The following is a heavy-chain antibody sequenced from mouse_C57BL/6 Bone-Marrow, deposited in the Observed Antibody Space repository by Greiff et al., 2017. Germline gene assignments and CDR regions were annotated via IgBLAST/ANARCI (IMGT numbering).Heavy chain of an antibody. Sequence: VKLVESGAELARPGASVKLSCKASGYTFTSYGISWVKQRTGQGLEWIGEIYPRSGNTYYNEKFKGKATLTADKSSSTAYMELRSLTSEDSAVYFCALWLRRRFCYWGQGTLVTVSA. D-gene: IGHD2-2*01. CDR2: IYPRSGNT. CDR1: GYTFTSYG. V-gene: IGHV1-81*01. CDR3: ALWLRRRFCY. J-gene: IGHJ3*01.